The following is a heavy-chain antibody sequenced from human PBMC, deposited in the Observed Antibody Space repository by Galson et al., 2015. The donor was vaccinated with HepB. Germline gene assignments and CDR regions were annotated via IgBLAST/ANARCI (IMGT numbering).Heavy chain of an antibody. CDR3: ARAPRPRGAGWFDP. J-gene: IGHJ5*02. V-gene: IGHV4-31*03. Sequence: TLSLTCTVSGGSISSGGYYWSWIRRHPGKGLEWIGYIYYSGSTYYNPSLKSRVTISVDTSKNLFSLKLSSVTAADTAVYYCARAPRPRGAGWFDPWGQGTLVTVSS. CDR2: IYYSGST. CDR1: GGSISSGGYY.